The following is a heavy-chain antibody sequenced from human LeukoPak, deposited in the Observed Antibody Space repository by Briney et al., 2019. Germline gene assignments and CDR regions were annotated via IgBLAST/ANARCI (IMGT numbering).Heavy chain of an antibody. CDR2: IKQDGTEQ. CDR1: GCRLSGYW. D-gene: IGHD2-15*01. J-gene: IGHJ4*02. Sequence: GGSLRLSCSVSGCRLSGYWMSWLRQAQGKELEWVANIKQDGTEQYYVDSVKGRFTISRDNAKNSLYLQMNSLRAEDTAVYYCARDIVVINASLLCEHWGRGTPVTVSS. V-gene: IGHV3-7*03. CDR3: ARDIVVINASLLCEH.